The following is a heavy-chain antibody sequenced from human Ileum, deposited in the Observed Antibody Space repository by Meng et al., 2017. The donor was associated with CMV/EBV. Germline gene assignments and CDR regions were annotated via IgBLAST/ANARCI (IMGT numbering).Heavy chain of an antibody. CDR3: ARALLGWELPNDAFDI. CDR2: ISAYNGNT. Sequence: ASVKVSCKASGYTFTSYGISWVRQAPGQGLEWMGWISAYNGNTNYAQKLQGGVTMTTDTSTSTAYMELRSLRSDDTAVYYCARALLGWELPNDAFDIWGQGTMVTVSS. J-gene: IGHJ3*02. V-gene: IGHV1-18*01. D-gene: IGHD1-26*01. CDR1: GYTFTSYG.